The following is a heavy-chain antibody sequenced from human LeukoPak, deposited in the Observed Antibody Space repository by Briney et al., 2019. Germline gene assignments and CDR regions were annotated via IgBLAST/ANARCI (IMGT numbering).Heavy chain of an antibody. CDR1: GFTFTNAW. Sequence: GGSLRLSCAASGFTFTNAWMSRVRQAPGKGLEWIGRIKSKTDGGTTDYTAPVKGRFTISRDDSKNTLYLQMNSLKTEDTAGYYCTTGPFDYYGSASYLANGMDVWGQGTTVTVSS. V-gene: IGHV3-15*01. CDR2: IKSKTDGGTT. J-gene: IGHJ6*02. D-gene: IGHD3-10*01. CDR3: TTGPFDYYGSASYLANGMDV.